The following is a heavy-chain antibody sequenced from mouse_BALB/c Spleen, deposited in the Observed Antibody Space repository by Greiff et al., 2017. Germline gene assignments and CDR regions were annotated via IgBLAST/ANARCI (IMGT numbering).Heavy chain of an antibody. J-gene: IGHJ4*01. CDR2: IRNKANGYTT. Sequence: EVMLVESGGGLVQPGGSLRLSCATSGFTFTDYYMSWVRQPPGKALEWLGFIRNKANGYTTEYSASVKGRFTISRDNSQSILYLQMNTLRAEDSATYYCARDKGGKGYAMDYWGQGTSVTVSS. CDR3: ARDKGGKGYAMDY. CDR1: GFTFTDYY. V-gene: IGHV7-3*02.